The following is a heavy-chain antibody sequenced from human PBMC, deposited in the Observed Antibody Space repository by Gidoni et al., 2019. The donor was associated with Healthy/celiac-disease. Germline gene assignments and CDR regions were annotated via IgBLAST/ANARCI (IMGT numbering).Heavy chain of an antibody. V-gene: IGHV3-30*18. J-gene: IGHJ5*02. CDR3: AKLPSGYCSSTSCPTA. CDR1: GFTFSSYG. D-gene: IGHD2-2*01. CDR2: ISYDGSNK. Sequence: QVQLVESGGGVVQPGRSLRLSCAASGFTFSSYGMHWVRQAPGKGLEWVAVISYDGSNKYYADSVKGRFTISRDNSKNTLYLQMNSLRAEDTAVYYCAKLPSGYCSSTSCPTAWGQGTLVTVSS.